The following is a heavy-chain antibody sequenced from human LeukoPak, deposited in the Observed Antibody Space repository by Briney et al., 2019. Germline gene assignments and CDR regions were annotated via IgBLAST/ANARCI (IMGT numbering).Heavy chain of an antibody. V-gene: IGHV3-30*03. D-gene: IGHD5-18*01. CDR3: ARERGYSSDAFDI. J-gene: IGHJ3*02. CDR1: GFTFSSYG. CDR2: ISYDGSNK. Sequence: PGGSLRLSCAASGFTFSSYGMHWVRQAPGKGLEWVAVISYDGSNKYYADSVKGRFTISRDNSKNTLYLQMNSLRAEDTAVYYCARERGYSSDAFDIWGQGTMVTVSS.